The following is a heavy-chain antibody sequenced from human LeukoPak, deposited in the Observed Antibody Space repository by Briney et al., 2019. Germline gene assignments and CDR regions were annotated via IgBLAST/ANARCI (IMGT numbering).Heavy chain of an antibody. V-gene: IGHV1-69*06. Sequence: SVKVSCKASGGTFSSYAISWVRQAPGQGLEWMGGIIPIFGTANYAQKFQGRVTITADKSTSTAYMELSSLRSEDTAVYYCARDRTRSSGSSSYYYYGMDVWGQGTTVTVSS. D-gene: IGHD3-10*01. J-gene: IGHJ6*02. CDR2: IIPIFGTA. CDR3: ARDRTRSSGSSSYYYYGMDV. CDR1: GGTFSSYA.